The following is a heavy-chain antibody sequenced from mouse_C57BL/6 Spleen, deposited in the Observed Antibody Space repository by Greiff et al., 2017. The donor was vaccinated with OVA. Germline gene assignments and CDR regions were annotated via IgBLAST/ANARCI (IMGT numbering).Heavy chain of an antibody. V-gene: IGHV1-62-2*01. CDR3: ARHEVFITTVVATDWYFDV. CDR2: FYPGSGSI. Sequence: QVQLQQSGTELVKPGASVKLSCKASGYTFTEYTIHWVKQRSGQGLEWIGWFYPGSGSIKYNEKFKDKATLTADKSSCTVYMELSRLTSEDSAVYFCARHEVFITTVVATDWYFDVWGTGTTVTVSS. D-gene: IGHD1-1*01. J-gene: IGHJ1*03. CDR1: GYTFTEYT.